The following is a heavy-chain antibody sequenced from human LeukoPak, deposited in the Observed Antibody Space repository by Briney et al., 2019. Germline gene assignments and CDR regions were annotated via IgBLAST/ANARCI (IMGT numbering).Heavy chain of an antibody. D-gene: IGHD1-26*01. J-gene: IGHJ4*02. CDR1: GGSISSSNCY. CDR3: ARQVGATTFDY. CDR2: IYYSGST. V-gene: IGHV4-39*01. Sequence: SETLSLTCTVSGGSISSSNCYWGWIRQPPGKGLEWVGTIYYSGSTSYNPSLKSRVTISVDTSKNQFSLKLSSVTAADTAVYYCARQVGATTFDYWGQGTLVTVSS.